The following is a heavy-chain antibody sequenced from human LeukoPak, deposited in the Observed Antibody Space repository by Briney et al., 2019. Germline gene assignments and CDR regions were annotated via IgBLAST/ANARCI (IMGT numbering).Heavy chain of an antibody. V-gene: IGHV4-31*03. J-gene: IGHJ4*02. D-gene: IGHD1-26*01. CDR3: ARVEWESYYIDY. Sequence: SETLSLTCTVSGGSINSGGYYWSWIRQHPGEGLEWIGYISNSGSAYYNPSLKSRVTMSGDTSKNQFSLRLASVTAADTAVYFCARVEWESYYIDYWGQGTLVTVSS. CDR1: GGSINSGGYY. CDR2: ISNSGSA.